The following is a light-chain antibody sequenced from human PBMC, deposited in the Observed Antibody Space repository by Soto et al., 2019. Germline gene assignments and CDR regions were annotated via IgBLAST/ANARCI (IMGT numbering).Light chain of an antibody. CDR1: QSISNH. V-gene: IGKV1-39*01. Sequence: IQMTQSPSSLSASVEDRVNITCRASQSISNHLNWYQQKPGKAPKLLTFAASSLQSGVPSRFSGSRSGPDFTLTISSLQPEDFATYYCQQCCSRPPTFGQGTKVDIK. J-gene: IGKJ1*01. CDR3: QQCCSRPPT. CDR2: AAS.